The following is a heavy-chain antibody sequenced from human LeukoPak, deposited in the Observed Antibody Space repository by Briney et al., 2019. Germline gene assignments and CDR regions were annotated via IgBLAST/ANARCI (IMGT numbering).Heavy chain of an antibody. CDR2: INPSGDTT. J-gene: IGHJ5*02. Sequence: ASVKVSCKASGYIFTSYHMHWVRQAPGQGLEWMGVINPSGDTTNYAQKFQGRVTMTRDTSTTTVYMELSSLRSEDTAVYYCAKDLLGNRGYGPPGSWGQGTLVTVSS. D-gene: IGHD5-18*01. CDR1: GYIFTSYH. V-gene: IGHV1-46*01. CDR3: AKDLLGNRGYGPPGS.